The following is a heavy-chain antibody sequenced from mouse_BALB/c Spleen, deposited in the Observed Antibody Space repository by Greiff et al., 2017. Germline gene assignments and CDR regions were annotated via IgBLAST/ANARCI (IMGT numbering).Heavy chain of an antibody. CDR1: GYTFTSYW. D-gene: IGHD1-1*01. Sequence: QVQLQQSGAELAKPGASVKMSCKASGYTFTSYWMHWVKQRPGQGLEWIGYINPSTGYTEYNQKFKDKATLTADKSSSTAYMQLSSLTSEDSAVYYCAPGSSFFDYWGQGTTLTVSS. CDR2: INPSTGYT. CDR3: APGSSFFDY. V-gene: IGHV1-7*01. J-gene: IGHJ2*01.